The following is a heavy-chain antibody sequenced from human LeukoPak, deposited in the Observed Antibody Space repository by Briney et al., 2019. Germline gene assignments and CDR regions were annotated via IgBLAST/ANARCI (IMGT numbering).Heavy chain of an antibody. Sequence: GGSLRLSCAASGFTFSSYAMSWVRQAPGKGLEWVSGFTDSIGRTYYADSVKGRFTISRDNSKNTLYLQMNSLRAEDTAVYYCAKTFGSSWYGLFDYWGQRTLVTVSS. V-gene: IGHV3-23*01. J-gene: IGHJ4*02. D-gene: IGHD6-13*01. CDR2: FTDSIGRT. CDR1: GFTFSSYA. CDR3: AKTFGSSWYGLFDY.